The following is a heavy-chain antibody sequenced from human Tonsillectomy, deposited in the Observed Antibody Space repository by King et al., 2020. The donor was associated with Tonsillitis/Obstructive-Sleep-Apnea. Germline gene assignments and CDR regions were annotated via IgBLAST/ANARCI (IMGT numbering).Heavy chain of an antibody. CDR2: ISSSSSYT. CDR1: GFTFSDYY. Sequence: VQLVESGGGLVKPGGSLRLSCAASGFTFSDYYMSWIRQAPGKGLEGGSYISSSSSYTNYADSVKGRFTLSRDNAKNSLYLQMKSLRAEDTAVYYCARDGEDIVVVPAATGYMDVWGKGTTVTVSS. V-gene: IGHV3-11*05. J-gene: IGHJ6*03. D-gene: IGHD2-2*01. CDR3: ARDGEDIVVVPAATGYMDV.